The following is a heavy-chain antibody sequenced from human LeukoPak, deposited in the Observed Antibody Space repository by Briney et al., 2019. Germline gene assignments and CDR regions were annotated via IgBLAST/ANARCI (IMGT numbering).Heavy chain of an antibody. CDR3: AKVYYYYDSSGYYLYYFDY. J-gene: IGHJ4*02. D-gene: IGHD3-22*01. V-gene: IGHV3-20*04. CDR2: INWNGGST. Sequence: GGSLRLSCAASGFTFDDYGMSWVRQAPGKGLEWVSGINWNGGSTGYADSVKGRFTISRDNSKNTLYLQMNSLRAEDTAVYYCAKVYYYYDSSGYYLYYFDYWGQGTLVTVSS. CDR1: GFTFDDYG.